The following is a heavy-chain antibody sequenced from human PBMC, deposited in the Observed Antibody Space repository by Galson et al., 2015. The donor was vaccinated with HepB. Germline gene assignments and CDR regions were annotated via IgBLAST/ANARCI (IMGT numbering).Heavy chain of an antibody. CDR2: IRSKANSYAT. CDR3: TTTYYYDSSGSKGPSLDY. V-gene: IGHV3-73*01. Sequence: SLRLSCAASGFTFSGSAIHWVRQASGKGLVWVGRIRSKANSYATAYAASVKGRFTISRDDSKNTAYLQMNSLKTEDTAVYYCTTTYYYDSSGSKGPSLDYWGQGTLVTVSS. J-gene: IGHJ4*02. CDR1: GFTFSGSA. D-gene: IGHD3-22*01.